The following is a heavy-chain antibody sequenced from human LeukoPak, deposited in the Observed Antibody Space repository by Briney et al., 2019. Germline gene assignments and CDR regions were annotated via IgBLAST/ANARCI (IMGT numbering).Heavy chain of an antibody. Sequence: SETLSLTCTVSGGSISSSSYCWGWIRQPPGKGLEWIGSIYYSGSTYYNPSLKSRVTISVDTSKNQFSLKLSSVTAADTAVYYCARFMVYAIPFDYWGQGTLVTVSS. D-gene: IGHD2-8*01. CDR3: ARFMVYAIPFDY. J-gene: IGHJ4*02. V-gene: IGHV4-39*07. CDR2: IYYSGST. CDR1: GGSISSSSYC.